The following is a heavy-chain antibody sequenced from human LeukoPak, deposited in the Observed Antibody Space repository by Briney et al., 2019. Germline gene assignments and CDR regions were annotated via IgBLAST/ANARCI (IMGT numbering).Heavy chain of an antibody. CDR3: AKDIEPLRYYGMDV. Sequence: GGSLRLSCAASGFTFDDYAMRWVRQAPGKGLEWVSGISWNSGSIGYADSVKGRFTISRDNAKNSLYLQMNSLRAEDTALYYCAKDIEPLRYYGMDVWGQGTTVTVS. J-gene: IGHJ6*02. V-gene: IGHV3-9*01. CDR1: GFTFDDYA. CDR2: ISWNSGSI.